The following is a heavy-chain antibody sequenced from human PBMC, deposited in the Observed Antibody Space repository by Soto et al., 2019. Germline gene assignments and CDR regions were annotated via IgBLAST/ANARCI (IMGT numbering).Heavy chain of an antibody. D-gene: IGHD2-15*01. V-gene: IGHV4-31*03. CDR2: IYYSGST. Sequence: QVQLQESGPGLVKPSQTLSLTCTVSGGSISSGGYYWSWIRQHPGKGLEWIGYIYYSGSTYYNPSVKSRVTISVDPSQDQFSLQLSSVTAADPGVEYCARGKGARVVAGNWFDPWGPGTLVHVSA. CDR1: GGSISSGGYY. J-gene: IGHJ5*02. CDR3: ARGKGARVVAGNWFDP.